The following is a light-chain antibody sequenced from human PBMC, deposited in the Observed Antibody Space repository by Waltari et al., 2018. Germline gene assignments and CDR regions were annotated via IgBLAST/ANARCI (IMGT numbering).Light chain of an antibody. Sequence: QSVLTQPPSASGFLGQSVAISCTGTSSDIGGYNYVSWYQQHPGKAPNILICEVTKRPSGVPDRSSGSKAGNTASLTVSGLQAEDEADYYCTSYAVTKVVFGGGTKLTVL. CDR3: TSYAVTKVV. V-gene: IGLV2-8*01. CDR2: EVT. J-gene: IGLJ2*01. CDR1: SSDIGGYNY.